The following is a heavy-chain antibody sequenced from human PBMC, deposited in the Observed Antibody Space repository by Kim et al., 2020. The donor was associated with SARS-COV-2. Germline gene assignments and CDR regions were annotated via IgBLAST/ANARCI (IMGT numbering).Heavy chain of an antibody. CDR3: AISFEGVVTFDY. V-gene: IGHV1-45*02. D-gene: IGHD3-3*01. J-gene: IGHJ4*02. Sequence: NYAQKFQDRVTITRDRSMSTAYMELSSLRSEDTAMYYCAISFEGVVTFDYWGQGTLVTVSS.